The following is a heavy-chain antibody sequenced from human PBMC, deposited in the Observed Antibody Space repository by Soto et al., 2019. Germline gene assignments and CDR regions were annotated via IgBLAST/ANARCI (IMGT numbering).Heavy chain of an antibody. CDR2: IRIKANSYAT. J-gene: IGHJ3*01. Sequence: EVQLVESGGGLVQPGGSLKLSCAASGFNFSGSAMHWVRQVSGEGLEWVGRIRIKANSYATAFAASVRGRFTISSDDSKSTAYLQMKSLKTEDTAVYYCATTIFGGVRGAFDVWGQGTMVTVSS. CDR1: GFNFSGSA. V-gene: IGHV3-73*02. D-gene: IGHD3-3*01. CDR3: ATTIFGGVRGAFDV.